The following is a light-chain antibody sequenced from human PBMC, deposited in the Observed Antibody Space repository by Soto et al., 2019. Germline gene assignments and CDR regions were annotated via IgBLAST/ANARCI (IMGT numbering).Light chain of an antibody. CDR2: DAS. CDR3: QEFNSYPLIS. Sequence: AIQLTQSPSPLSASLGDRVTITCRASQGISSDLAWYQQKPGKAPKLLIYDASSLDSGVPSRFNGSGSGTDFTLTSSRLQPEDFGTYYCQEFNSYPLISFGPGTKVDIK. V-gene: IGKV1-13*02. J-gene: IGKJ3*01. CDR1: QGISSD.